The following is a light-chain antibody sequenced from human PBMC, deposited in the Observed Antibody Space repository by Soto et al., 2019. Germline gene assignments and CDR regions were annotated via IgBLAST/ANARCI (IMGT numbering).Light chain of an antibody. CDR3: SSYAGGYKFSV. Sequence: QSVLTQPPSASGSPGQSVTISCTGTSSDVGDYNYVSWYQQHPGRAPKLVIYEVSKRPSGVPDRFSGSKSGNTASLTVSGLQPEDEDEYYCSSYAGGYKFSVFGTGTKVTVL. J-gene: IGLJ1*01. CDR1: SSDVGDYNY. CDR2: EVS. V-gene: IGLV2-8*01.